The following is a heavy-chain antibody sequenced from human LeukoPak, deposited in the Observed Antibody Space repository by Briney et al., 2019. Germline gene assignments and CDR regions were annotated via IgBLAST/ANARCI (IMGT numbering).Heavy chain of an antibody. J-gene: IGHJ4*02. CDR3: ARDMVRGNTYFDY. Sequence: SETLSLTCTVSGGSISSYYWSWIRQPPGKGLEWIGYIYYSGSTNYNPSLKSRVTISVDTSKNQFSLKLSSVTAADTAVYYCARDMVRGNTYFDYWGQGTLVTVSS. CDR2: IYYSGST. V-gene: IGHV4-59*12. CDR1: GGSISSYY. D-gene: IGHD3-10*01.